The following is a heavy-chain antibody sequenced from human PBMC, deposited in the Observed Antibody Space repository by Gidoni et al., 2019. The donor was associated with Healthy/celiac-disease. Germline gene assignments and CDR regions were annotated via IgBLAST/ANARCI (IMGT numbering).Heavy chain of an antibody. CDR2: IIPILGIA. J-gene: IGHJ3*02. D-gene: IGHD2-2*01. CDR3: ARPRRVVADDAFDI. CDR1: GGTFSSYA. Sequence: QVQLVQSGAEVKKPVSSVKVSCKASGGTFSSYAISWVRQAPGQGLEWMGRIIPILGIANYAQKFQGRVTITADKSTSTAYMELSSLRSEDTAVYYCARPRRVVADDAFDIWGQGTMVTVSS. V-gene: IGHV1-69*09.